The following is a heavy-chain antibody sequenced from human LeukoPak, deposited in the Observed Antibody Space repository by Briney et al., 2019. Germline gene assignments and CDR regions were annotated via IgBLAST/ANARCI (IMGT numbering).Heavy chain of an antibody. Sequence: GESLKISCKGSGYSFTSYWIGWVRQMPGKGLEWMGIIYPGDSDTRYGPSFQGQVTISADRSISTAYLQWSSLKASDTAMYYCARQRNYYGSGSYYIFDYWGQGTLVTVSS. CDR2: IYPGDSDT. J-gene: IGHJ4*02. V-gene: IGHV5-51*01. D-gene: IGHD3-10*01. CDR1: GYSFTSYW. CDR3: ARQRNYYGSGSYYIFDY.